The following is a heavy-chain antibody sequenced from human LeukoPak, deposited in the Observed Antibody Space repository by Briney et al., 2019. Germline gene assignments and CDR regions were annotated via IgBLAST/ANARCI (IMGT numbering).Heavy chain of an antibody. CDR1: GLSFSSYE. CDR3: VRDEIRSGAFDI. V-gene: IGHV3-48*03. CDR2: ISGSGTTI. Sequence: GWSLSLSCAASGLSFSSYEMNWVRQGPGKGREWLSYISGSGTTIYDADSVKGRFTISRDNAKNTLYLHLNCLTAEDTAIYYCVRDEIRSGAFDIWGQGTMVTASS. D-gene: IGHD3-10*01. J-gene: IGHJ3*02.